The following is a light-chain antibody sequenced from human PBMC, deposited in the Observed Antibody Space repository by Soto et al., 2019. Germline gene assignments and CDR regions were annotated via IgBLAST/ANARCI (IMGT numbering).Light chain of an antibody. CDR3: KQYNSYWT. J-gene: IGKJ1*01. CDR2: AAS. CDR1: QSISSY. V-gene: IGKV1-39*01. Sequence: DIQMTPSLSSLSASVGDRVNITCRASQSISSYLNWYQQKPGKAPKLLIYAASSLQSGVPSRFSGSGSGTDFTLTISSLQPDDFATYYCKQYNSYWTFGQGTKVAIK.